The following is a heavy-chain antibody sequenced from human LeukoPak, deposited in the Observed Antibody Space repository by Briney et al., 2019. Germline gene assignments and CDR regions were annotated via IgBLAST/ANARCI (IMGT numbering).Heavy chain of an antibody. V-gene: IGHV3-21*01. CDR3: ARDGRTDTAMVYYFDY. D-gene: IGHD5-18*01. J-gene: IGHJ4*02. CDR2: ISSSSSYI. CDR1: GFTFSSYS. Sequence: GGSLRLSCAASGFTFSSYSTNWVRQAPGKGLEWVSSISSSSSYIYYADSVKGRFTISRDNAKNSLYLQMNSLRAEDTAVYYCARDGRTDTAMVYYFDYWGQGTLVTVSS.